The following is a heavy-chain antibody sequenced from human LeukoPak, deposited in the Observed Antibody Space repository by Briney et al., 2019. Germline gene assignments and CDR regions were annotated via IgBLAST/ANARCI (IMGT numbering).Heavy chain of an antibody. CDR3: ARHRRPPQYSSSWSNWFDP. V-gene: IGHV4-39*01. D-gene: IGHD6-13*01. Sequence: SETLSLTCTVSGGSISSSSYYWGWIRQPPAKGLDWIGSIYNSGSTYYNPSLKSRVTISVDTSKKQFSLKLSSVTAADTAVYDCARHRRPPQYSSSWSNWFDPWGQGTLVTVSS. J-gene: IGHJ5*02. CDR2: IYNSGST. CDR1: GGSISSSSYY.